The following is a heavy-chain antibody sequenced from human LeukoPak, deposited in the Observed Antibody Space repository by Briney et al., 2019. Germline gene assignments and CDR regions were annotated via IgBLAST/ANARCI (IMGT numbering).Heavy chain of an antibody. CDR3: ARGTPYSGSYFFGRELDAFDI. J-gene: IGHJ3*02. D-gene: IGHD1-26*01. Sequence: ASVKVSCKASGYTFTSYDINWVRQATGQGLEWMGIINPRGGSTSYTQKFQGRVTMTRDTSTSTVYMELSSLRSEDTAVYYCARGTPYSGSYFFGRELDAFDIWGQGTMVTVSS. CDR1: GYTFTSYD. V-gene: IGHV1-46*01. CDR2: INPRGGST.